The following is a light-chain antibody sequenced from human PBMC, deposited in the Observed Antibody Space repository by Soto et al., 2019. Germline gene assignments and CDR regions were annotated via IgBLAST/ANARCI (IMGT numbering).Light chain of an antibody. CDR2: AAS. CDR1: QSISSY. V-gene: IGKV1-39*01. CDR3: QQSYSTPWT. J-gene: IGKJ1*01. Sequence: IPMTQSPSSLSASVGDRVTITCRASQSISSYLNWYQQKPGTAPRLLIYAASSLQSGVPSRFSGSGSGTDFTLTISSLQPEDFATYYCQQSYSTPWTFGQGTKVDI.